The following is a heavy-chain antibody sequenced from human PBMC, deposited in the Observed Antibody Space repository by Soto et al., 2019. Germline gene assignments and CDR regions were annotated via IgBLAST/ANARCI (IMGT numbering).Heavy chain of an antibody. V-gene: IGHV5-51*01. D-gene: IGHD2-2*01. Sequence: PGESVKISCXGSGYSFTSYWVGWVRQMPGKGLEWMGIIYPGDSDTRYSPSFQGQVTISADKSISTAYLQWSSLKASDTAMYYCASRYCSSTSCHDAFDIWGQGTMVTVSS. CDR2: IYPGDSDT. CDR3: ASRYCSSTSCHDAFDI. J-gene: IGHJ3*02. CDR1: GYSFTSYW.